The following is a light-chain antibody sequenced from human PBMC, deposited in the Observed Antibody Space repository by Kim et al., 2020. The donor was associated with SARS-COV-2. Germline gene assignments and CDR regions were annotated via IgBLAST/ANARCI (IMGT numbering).Light chain of an antibody. CDR3: QQRNNWPIT. V-gene: IGKV3-11*01. J-gene: IGKJ5*01. Sequence: LSPGESATLSCRASRSVSSYFAGYQQKPGQAPRLLIYDASKRATGIPARFSGSGSGTDFSLTISSLEPEDFAVYYCQQRNNWPITFGQGTRLEIK. CDR2: DAS. CDR1: RSVSSY.